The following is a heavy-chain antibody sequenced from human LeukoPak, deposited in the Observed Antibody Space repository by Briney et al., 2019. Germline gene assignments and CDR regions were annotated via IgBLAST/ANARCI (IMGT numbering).Heavy chain of an antibody. J-gene: IGHJ3*02. CDR3: ARGSHYYGSGSYGPAFDI. CDR1: GFTVSSYG. Sequence: PGGSLRLSCAASGFTVSSYGMHWVRQAPGKGLELVAVIWYDGSNKYYADSVKGRFTISRDNSKNTLYLQMNSLRAEDTALYYCARGSHYYGSGSYGPAFDIWGQGTMVTVSS. V-gene: IGHV3-33*01. CDR2: IWYDGSNK. D-gene: IGHD3-10*01.